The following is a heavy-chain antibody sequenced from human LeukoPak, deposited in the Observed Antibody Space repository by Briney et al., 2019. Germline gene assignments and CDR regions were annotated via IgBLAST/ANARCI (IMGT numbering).Heavy chain of an antibody. CDR1: GYPFLDYG. CDR2: ISTHTGNT. D-gene: IGHD2-2*01. CDR3: ARDFWVRHSAPAPKEF. V-gene: IGHV1-18*01. Sequence: GASVKVSCKASGYPFLDYGINWLRQAPGQGLEWMGWISTHTGNTRYTERFQGRVILTTDTFTNTAYMELRSLRSDDTAVFYCARDFWVRHSAPAPKEFWGQGTLVTVSS. J-gene: IGHJ4*02.